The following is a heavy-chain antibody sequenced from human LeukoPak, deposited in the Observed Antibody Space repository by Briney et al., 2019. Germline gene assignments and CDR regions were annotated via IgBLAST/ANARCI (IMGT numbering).Heavy chain of an antibody. CDR2: ISGSGDNT. Sequence: GGSLRLSRAASGPTFSSYAMSWVRQAPGKGLEWVSVISGSGDNTYYADSVKGRFTISRDNSKNTLYLQMNSLRAEDTAVYYCAKDSSASCYSPLDYWGQGTLVTVSS. CDR1: GPTFSSYA. CDR3: AKDSSASCYSPLDY. V-gene: IGHV3-23*01. J-gene: IGHJ4*02. D-gene: IGHD2-15*01.